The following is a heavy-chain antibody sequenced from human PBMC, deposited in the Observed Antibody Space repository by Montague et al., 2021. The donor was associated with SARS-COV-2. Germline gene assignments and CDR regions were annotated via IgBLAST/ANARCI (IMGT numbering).Heavy chain of an antibody. D-gene: IGHD1-14*01. CDR1: GDSASSNIAA. CDR2: TYYRSKWYN. Sequence: CAISGDSASSNIAAWNWIRQSPSRGLEWLGRTYYRSKWYNDYAVSVRSRITISPDTSKNQFSLQLNSVTPEDTAVNYCTQERGPGRTTWHYFDYWGQGTLVTVSS. CDR3: TQERGPGRTTWHYFDY. V-gene: IGHV6-1*01. J-gene: IGHJ4*02.